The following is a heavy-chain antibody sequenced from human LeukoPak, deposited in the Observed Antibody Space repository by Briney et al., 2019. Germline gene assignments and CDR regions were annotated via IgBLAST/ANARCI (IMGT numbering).Heavy chain of an antibody. D-gene: IGHD3-22*01. V-gene: IGHV1-18*01. Sequence: GASVKVSCKASGYTFTSYGISWVRQAPGQGLEWMGWISAYNGNTNYARKFQGRVTMTRDTSTSTVYMELSSLRSEDTAVYYCAREWWASGDSSGSCDYWGQGTLVTVSS. CDR1: GYTFTSYG. CDR2: ISAYNGNT. J-gene: IGHJ4*02. CDR3: AREWWASGDSSGSCDY.